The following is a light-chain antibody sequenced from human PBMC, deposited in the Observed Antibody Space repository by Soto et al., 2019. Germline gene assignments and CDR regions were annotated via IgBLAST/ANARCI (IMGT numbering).Light chain of an antibody. Sequence: EIVMTQSPATLSVSPGERATLSCRASQSVSSNLAWYQQKPGQAPRLLIYGASTRATGIPARFSGSGSGTEFTLTCSSLQSEDFAVYYCQQYNNWWTFGRGTKVEIK. CDR2: GAS. CDR1: QSVSSN. CDR3: QQYNNWWT. V-gene: IGKV3-15*01. J-gene: IGKJ1*01.